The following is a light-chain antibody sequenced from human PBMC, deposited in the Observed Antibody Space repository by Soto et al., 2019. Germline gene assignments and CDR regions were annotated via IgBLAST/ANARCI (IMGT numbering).Light chain of an antibody. Sequence: QSALTQPASVSGSPGQSITISCTGTSSDIGSFNYVSWYQQHPGKAPKLMIYDVTNRPSGVSNRFSGSKSGSTASLTISGLQAEDEADYYCSSCTTGSTLVIFGGGTKVTVL. CDR3: SSCTTGSTLVI. CDR2: DVT. CDR1: SSDIGSFNY. J-gene: IGLJ2*01. V-gene: IGLV2-14*01.